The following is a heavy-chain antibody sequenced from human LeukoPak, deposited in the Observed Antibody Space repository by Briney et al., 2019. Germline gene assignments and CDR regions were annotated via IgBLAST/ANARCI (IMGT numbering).Heavy chain of an antibody. CDR1: GYTFTGYY. D-gene: IGHD3-9*01. V-gene: IGHV1-2*02. CDR2: INPNSGGT. CDR3: ARSPHFLTGENFDY. J-gene: IGHJ4*02. Sequence: PEASVKVSCKASGYTFTGYYMHWVRRAPGQGLEWMGWINPNSGGTNYAQKFQGRVTMTRDTSITTAYMEMSRLRSDDTALYYCARSPHFLTGENFDYWGQGTLVTVSS.